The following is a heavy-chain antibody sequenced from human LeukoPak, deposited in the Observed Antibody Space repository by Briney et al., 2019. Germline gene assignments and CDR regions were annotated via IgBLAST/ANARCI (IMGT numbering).Heavy chain of an antibody. CDR2: ISWNSGSI. D-gene: IGHD3-9*01. CDR3: AREYYDILTGSFDY. J-gene: IGHJ4*02. V-gene: IGHV3-9*01. Sequence: GGSLRLSCAASGFTFDDYAMHWVRQAPGKGLEWVSGISWNSGSIGYADSVKGRFTISRDNAKNSLYLQMNSLRAEDTALYYCAREYYDILTGSFDYWGQGTLVTVSS. CDR1: GFTFDDYA.